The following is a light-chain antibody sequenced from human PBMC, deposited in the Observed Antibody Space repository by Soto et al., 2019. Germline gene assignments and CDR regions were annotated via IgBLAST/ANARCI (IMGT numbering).Light chain of an antibody. CDR2: EGS. Sequence: QSFLTQPRSVSGAPGQSIAISCAGTSSDVGGYNLVSWYQQHPGKAPKLMISEGSKRPSGVSSRFSGTKSGNTASLTISGLQAEDEADYYCCSYAGGRTYVFGTGTKVT. V-gene: IGLV2-23*01. J-gene: IGLJ1*01. CDR3: CSYAGGRTYV. CDR1: SSDVGGYNL.